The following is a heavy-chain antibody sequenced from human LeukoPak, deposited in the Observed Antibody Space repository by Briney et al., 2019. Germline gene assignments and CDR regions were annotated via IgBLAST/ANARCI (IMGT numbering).Heavy chain of an antibody. CDR1: GDSVSSNSAA. Sequence: SQTLSLTCAISGDSVSSNSAAWNWIRQSPSRGLEWLGRTYYRSKWYNDYAVSVKSRITINPDTSKNQFSLQLNSVTPEDTAVYYCAREVVWRRNVGTVFFDYWGQGTLVTVSS. CDR3: AREVVWRRNVGTVFFDY. D-gene: IGHD1-14*01. V-gene: IGHV6-1*01. CDR2: TYYRSKWYN. J-gene: IGHJ4*02.